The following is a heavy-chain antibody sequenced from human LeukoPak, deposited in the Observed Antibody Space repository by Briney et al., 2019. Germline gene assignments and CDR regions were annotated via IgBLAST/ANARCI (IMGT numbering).Heavy chain of an antibody. CDR2: IGSAI. D-gene: IGHD2-2*01. CDR3: ARDHAYAFDI. CDR1: GFTFSDFS. V-gene: IGHV3-48*01. Sequence: GGSLRLSCVASGFTFSDFSLNWVRQAPGKGLEWISYIGSAICYADSVKGRFTISRDNAKNSLYLQMNSLRAEDTAVHYCARDHAYAFDIWGQGTLVTVSS. J-gene: IGHJ3*02.